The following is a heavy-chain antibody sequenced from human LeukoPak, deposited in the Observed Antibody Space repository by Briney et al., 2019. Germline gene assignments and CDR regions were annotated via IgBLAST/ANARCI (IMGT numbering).Heavy chain of an antibody. CDR1: GGSISSYY. D-gene: IGHD3-3*01. V-gene: IGHV4-59*01. CDR3: ARGGADYDFWSGYFITTPFDY. J-gene: IGHJ4*02. Sequence: SETLPLTCTVSGGSISSYYWSWIRQPPGKGLEWIGYSYYSGSTNYNPSPKSRVTISVDTSKNQFSLKMSSVTAADTAVYYCARGGADYDFWSGYFITTPFDYWGQGTLVTVSS. CDR2: SYYSGST.